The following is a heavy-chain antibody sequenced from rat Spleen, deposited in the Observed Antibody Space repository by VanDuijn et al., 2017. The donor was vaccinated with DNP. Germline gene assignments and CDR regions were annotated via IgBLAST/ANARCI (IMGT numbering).Heavy chain of an antibody. CDR2: ISSDGSHT. J-gene: IGHJ4*01. V-gene: IGHV5-7*01. D-gene: IGHD1-1*01. CDR1: GFTFSDYA. Sequence: EVQLVESGGGLVQPGNSLKLSCAASGFTFSDYAMAWVRQSPKKGLDWVASISSDGSHTYYRDSVKGRFTISRDNAKSSLFLQMDSLRSEDTATYYCTTLITFMSGWSQGTSVTVSS. CDR3: TTLITFMSG.